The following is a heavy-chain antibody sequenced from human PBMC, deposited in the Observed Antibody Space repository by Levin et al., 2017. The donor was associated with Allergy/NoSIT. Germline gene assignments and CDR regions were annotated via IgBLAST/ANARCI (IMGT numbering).Heavy chain of an antibody. D-gene: IGHD5-18*01. CDR2: IYLSGST. V-gene: IGHV4-30-2*01. J-gene: IGHJ4*02. CDR1: GGSISSGGYS. CDR3: ARVGGYSYGYYFDY. Sequence: SETLSLTCAVSGGSISSGGYSWSWIRQPPGKGLEWIGNIYLSGSTYYNPSLKSRVTISVDRSKNQFSLNLSSVTAEDTAVYYCARVGGYSYGYYFDYWGQGTLVTVSS.